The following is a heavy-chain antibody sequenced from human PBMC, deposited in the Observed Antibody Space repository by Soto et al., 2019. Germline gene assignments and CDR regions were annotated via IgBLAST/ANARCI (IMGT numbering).Heavy chain of an antibody. CDR3: ARQRDGYCSSTSCYYYYYGMDV. J-gene: IGHJ6*02. CDR1: GGSISSSSYY. Sequence: PSETLSLTCTVSGGSISSSSYYWGWIRQPPGKGLEWIGSIYYSGSTYYNPSLKSRVTISVDTSKNQFSLKLSSVTAADTVVYYCARQRDGYCSSTSCYYYYYGMDVWGQGTTVTVSS. CDR2: IYYSGST. V-gene: IGHV4-39*01. D-gene: IGHD2-2*03.